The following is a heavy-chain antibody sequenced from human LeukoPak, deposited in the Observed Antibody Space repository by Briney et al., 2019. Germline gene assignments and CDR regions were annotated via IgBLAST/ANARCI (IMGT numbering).Heavy chain of an antibody. CDR2: LRYDGRNQ. V-gene: IGHV3-30*02. D-gene: IGHD6-19*01. J-gene: IGHJ4*02. CDR3: AKDPVAGAPAYYFDN. CDR1: GFTFNSYG. Sequence: GGSLRLSRVASGFTFNSYGMNWVRQAPGKELEWVSFLRYDGRNQHYADSVGGRFTVSRDNPNNTLYLQMNSLRPEDTAVYYCAKDPVAGAPAYYFDNWGQGTLVTVSS.